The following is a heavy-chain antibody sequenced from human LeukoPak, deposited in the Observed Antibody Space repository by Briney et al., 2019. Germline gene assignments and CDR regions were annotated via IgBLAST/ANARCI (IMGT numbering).Heavy chain of an antibody. Sequence: PGGSXXXSXXXSGXTFSSYAMSWVRRAPGKGRXGXANXKQDGSEKYYVDSVKGRFTISRDNAKNSLYLQMNSLRVEDTAVYYCAREEGEGYCSSTSCYDRTPTFDYWGQGTLVTVSS. V-gene: IGHV3-7*01. D-gene: IGHD2-2*01. CDR1: GXTFSSYA. J-gene: IGHJ4*02. CDR2: XKQDGSEK. CDR3: AREEGEGYCSSTSCYDRTPTFDY.